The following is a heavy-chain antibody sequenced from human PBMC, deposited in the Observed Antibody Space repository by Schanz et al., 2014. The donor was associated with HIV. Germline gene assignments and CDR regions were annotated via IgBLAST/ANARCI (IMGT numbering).Heavy chain of an antibody. J-gene: IGHJ5*02. V-gene: IGHV3-21*04. CDR3: VKDSGTLVSGARWFDP. CDR1: GFTFRDSV. Sequence: EVQLLESGGNLVHPGGSLRLSCAASGFTFRDSVVSWVRQAPGKGLEWIASISSTSTYRFYAGSVKGRFTISRDNDNDSLYLQMNSLRVEDTALYYCVKDSGTLVSGARWFDPWGQGTQVTVSS. D-gene: IGHD6-19*01. CDR2: ISSTSTYR.